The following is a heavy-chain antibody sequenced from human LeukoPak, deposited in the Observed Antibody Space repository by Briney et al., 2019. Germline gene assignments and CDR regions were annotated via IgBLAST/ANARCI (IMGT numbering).Heavy chain of an antibody. CDR2: ISFDGSTK. CDR3: AKDYYGSGSYGYFDY. Sequence: TGGSLRLSCVASGFTFSSYGTHWVRQAPGKGLEWVAVISFDGSTKYYADSVKGRFTISRDNSKNTLYLQMNSLRAEDTAVYYCAKDYYGSGSYGYFDYWGQGTLVTVSS. D-gene: IGHD3-10*01. J-gene: IGHJ4*02. CDR1: GFTFSSYG. V-gene: IGHV3-30*18.